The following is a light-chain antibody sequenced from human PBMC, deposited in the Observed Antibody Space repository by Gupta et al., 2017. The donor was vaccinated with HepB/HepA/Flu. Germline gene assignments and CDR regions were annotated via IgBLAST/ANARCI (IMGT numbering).Light chain of an antibody. CDR3: QQYNLRPLT. V-gene: IGKV3-15*01. CDR2: GAS. Sequence: LSVSPGERVTLSCRASQSVYSSLVWYQQKPGQAPRLLIYGASTRATDIPARFSGSGSGTEFTLTISSLQSEDFAVYFCQQYNLRPLTFGGGTKVEIK. J-gene: IGKJ4*01. CDR1: QSVYSS.